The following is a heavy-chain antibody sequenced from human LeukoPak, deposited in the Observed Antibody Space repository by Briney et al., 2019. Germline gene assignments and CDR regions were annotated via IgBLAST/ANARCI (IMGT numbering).Heavy chain of an antibody. CDR3: ARGPPTTRIGAGRFDY. CDR2: INPSGGST. CDR1: GYSLTNYY. J-gene: IGHJ4*02. V-gene: IGHV1-46*01. D-gene: IGHD5-12*01. Sequence: ASVKVSCKAFGYSLTNYYVHWVREAPGQGLEWMGEINPSGGSTSYAQKFQGRITVTRDTYTNTVYIDLSSLRSQDTATYYCARGPPTTRIGAGRFDYWGQGSLLTVAS.